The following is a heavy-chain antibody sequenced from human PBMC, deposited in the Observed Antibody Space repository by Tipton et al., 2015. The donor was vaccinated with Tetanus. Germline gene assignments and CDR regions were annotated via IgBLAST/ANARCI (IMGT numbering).Heavy chain of an antibody. V-gene: IGHV4-34*01. J-gene: IGHJ4*01. Sequence: TLSLTCAVYGGSFSGYYWTWIRQPPGTGLEWIGDINYSGSANYNPSLKSRVIISVDTSKNQFSLKLSSVTAADSALYFCGRGTDAYKSGNYWGQGTLVTVSS. CDR2: INYSGSA. D-gene: IGHD5-24*01. CDR1: GGSFSGYY. CDR3: GRGTDAYKSGNY.